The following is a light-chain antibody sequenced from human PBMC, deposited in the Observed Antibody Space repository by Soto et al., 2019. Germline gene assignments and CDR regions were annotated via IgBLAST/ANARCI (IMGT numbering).Light chain of an antibody. CDR2: GAS. J-gene: IGKJ5*01. CDR1: QSISSY. V-gene: IGKV1-39*01. Sequence: DIQMTQSPSALSASVGDRVTITCRASQSISSYLHWSQQKPGKAPKLLIYGASNLQSGVPSRFSGSGSGTDFTLTISSLQPEDFATYYCQQSYSTPITFGQGTRLEI. CDR3: QQSYSTPIT.